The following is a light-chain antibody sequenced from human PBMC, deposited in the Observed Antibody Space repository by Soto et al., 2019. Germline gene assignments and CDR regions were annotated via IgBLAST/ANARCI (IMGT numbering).Light chain of an antibody. V-gene: IGKV1-27*01. CDR1: QGISNY. J-gene: IGKJ3*01. CDR2: AAS. Sequence: DIQMTQSPSSLSASVGDRVTITCRASQGISNYLAWYQQKPGKVPKLLIYAASTWHSGVSSRFSGSGSGADFTLTISRLQPEDVATYYCQEYNSAPFTFGPGTKVDFK. CDR3: QEYNSAPFT.